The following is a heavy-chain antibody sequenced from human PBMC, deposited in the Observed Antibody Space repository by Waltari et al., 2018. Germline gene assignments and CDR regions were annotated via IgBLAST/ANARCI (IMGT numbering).Heavy chain of an antibody. J-gene: IGHJ4*02. CDR1: GFIFSRYG. D-gene: IGHD2-2*01. CDR2: ITYDGSNK. V-gene: IGHV3-30*02. Sequence: QVHLVESGGGVVQPGGSLRLSCAASGFIFSRYGMHWVRQAPGKGLEWVAFITYDGSNKYYADSMKGRFTVSRDNSKNTLFLQMNTLRAEDTAVYYCAKDHVVVVPGGMTKVFDYWGQGTLVTVSS. CDR3: AKDHVVVVPGGMTKVFDY.